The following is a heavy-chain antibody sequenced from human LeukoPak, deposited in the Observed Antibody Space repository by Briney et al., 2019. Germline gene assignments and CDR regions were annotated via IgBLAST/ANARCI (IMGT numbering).Heavy chain of an antibody. J-gene: IGHJ5*02. CDR3: ASQDPKHGSGSYYNWFDP. V-gene: IGHV4-38-2*02. CDR1: GYSISSGYY. CDR2: IYHSGST. Sequence: SETLSLTCTVSGYSISSGYYWGWIRQPPGKGLEWIGSIYHSGSTYYNPSLKSRVTISVDTSKNQFSLKLSSVTAADTAVYYCASQDPKHGSGSYYNWFDPWGQGTLVTVSS. D-gene: IGHD3-10*01.